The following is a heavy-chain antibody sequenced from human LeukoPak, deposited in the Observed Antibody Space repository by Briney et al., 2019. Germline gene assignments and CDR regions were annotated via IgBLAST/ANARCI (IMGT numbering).Heavy chain of an antibody. CDR3: ARGLNDSWTGENY. J-gene: IGHJ4*02. Sequence: SDTLTLTCAVYGGSFSGYYWSWMRQPPGKGLEWIGEINHSGSTNYNPSLKSRVTISLDTSKSQFSLKVRYVTAADTAVYYCARGLNDSWTGENYWGQGTLVTVSS. V-gene: IGHV4-34*01. CDR1: GGSFSGYY. D-gene: IGHD3-3*01. CDR2: INHSGST.